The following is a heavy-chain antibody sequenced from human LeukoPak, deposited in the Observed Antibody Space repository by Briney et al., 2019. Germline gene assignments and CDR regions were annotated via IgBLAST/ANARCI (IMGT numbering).Heavy chain of an antibody. CDR2: IYYSGST. V-gene: IGHV4-59*01. D-gene: IGHD5-18*01. Sequence: SETLSLTCTVSGGSISSYYWSWIRQPPGKGLEWIGYIYYSGSTNYNPSLKSRVTISVDTSKNQFSLKLSSVTAADTAVYYCARDRGYSYGYRGYFDYWGQGTLVTVSS. CDR1: GGSISSYY. J-gene: IGHJ4*02. CDR3: ARDRGYSYGYRGYFDY.